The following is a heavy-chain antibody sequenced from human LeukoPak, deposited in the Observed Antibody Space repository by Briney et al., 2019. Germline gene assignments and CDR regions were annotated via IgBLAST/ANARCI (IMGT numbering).Heavy chain of an antibody. V-gene: IGHV1-24*01. CDR3: ATDMGAYSSGWYVFDY. CDR1: GYTLTELS. J-gene: IGHJ4*02. Sequence: ASVKVSCKFSGYTLTELSMHWVRQAPGKGLEWMGGFDPEDGETIYAQKFQGRVTMTEDTSTDTAYMELSSLRSEDTAVYYCATDMGAYSSGWYVFDYWGQGTLVTVSS. CDR2: FDPEDGET. D-gene: IGHD6-19*01.